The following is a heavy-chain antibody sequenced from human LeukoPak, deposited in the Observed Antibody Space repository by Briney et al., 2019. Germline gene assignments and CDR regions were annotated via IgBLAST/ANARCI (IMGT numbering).Heavy chain of an antibody. V-gene: IGHV4-59*01. D-gene: IGHD2-15*01. CDR2: IYYSGST. Sequence: SETLSLTCTVSGGSTSSYYWSWIRQPPGKGLEWIGYIYYSGSTNYNASLTNRVTISVDTSKNQFSLKLSSVTAADTAVYYCAREVGYCSGGSCYSYFDYWGQGTLVTVSS. J-gene: IGHJ4*02. CDR3: AREVGYCSGGSCYSYFDY. CDR1: GGSTSSYY.